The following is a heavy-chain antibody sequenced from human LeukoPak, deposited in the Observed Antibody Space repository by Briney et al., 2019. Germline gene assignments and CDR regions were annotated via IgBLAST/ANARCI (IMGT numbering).Heavy chain of an antibody. J-gene: IGHJ3*02. V-gene: IGHV4-39*07. Sequence: SETLSLTCTVSGGSISSSNYYWGWIRQPPGKGPEWIGSIYYSGSTYYNPSLRSRVTISVDTSKNQFSLKLSSVTAADTAVYYCARVSGIAVAGTTPGSFDIWGQGTMLTVSS. CDR3: ARVSGIAVAGTTPGSFDI. CDR1: GGSISSSNYY. D-gene: IGHD6-19*01. CDR2: IYYSGST.